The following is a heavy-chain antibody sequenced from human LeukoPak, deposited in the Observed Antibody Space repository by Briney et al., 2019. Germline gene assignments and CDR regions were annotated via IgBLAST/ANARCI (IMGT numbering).Heavy chain of an antibody. CDR1: GFTFDDYG. D-gene: IGHD1-26*01. Sequence: GGSLRLSCAASGFTFDDYGMNWVRQAPGKGLEWVSGINWNGGSTGYADSVKGRFTISRDNAKNSLYLQMNSLRAEDTALYYCARAGEHGSYPDYYYYMDVWGKGTTVTVSS. V-gene: IGHV3-20*04. J-gene: IGHJ6*03. CDR3: ARAGEHGSYPDYYYYMDV. CDR2: INWNGGST.